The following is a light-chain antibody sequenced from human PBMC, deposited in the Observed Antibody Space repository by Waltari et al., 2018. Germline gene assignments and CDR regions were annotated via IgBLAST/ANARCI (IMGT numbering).Light chain of an antibody. CDR3: SSYTGSGTLV. CDR2: DVS. Sequence: QSALTQPASVSGSPGQSITISCTGTSSDVGGYDSVSWYQQHPGKAPKLMIYDVSNRPSGVSNRFSGSKSGNTASLTISGLQSEYEADYYCSSYTGSGTLVFGGGTKLTVL. J-gene: IGLJ2*01. CDR1: SSDVGGYDS. V-gene: IGLV2-14*03.